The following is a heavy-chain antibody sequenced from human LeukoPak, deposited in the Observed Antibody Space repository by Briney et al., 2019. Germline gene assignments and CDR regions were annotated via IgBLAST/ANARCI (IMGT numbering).Heavy chain of an antibody. V-gene: IGHV3-7*01. CDR2: IDGDGSEK. CDR3: AKDQGTGC. J-gene: IGHJ4*02. Sequence: PGGSLRLSCAVSGFTFSNYWMSWVRQAPGKGLEWVANIDGDGSEKYYVDSVKGRFTISRDNAKNSLYLQMNSLRAEDTAVYYCAKDQGTGCWGQGTLVTVSS. CDR1: GFTFSNYW. D-gene: IGHD1-1*01.